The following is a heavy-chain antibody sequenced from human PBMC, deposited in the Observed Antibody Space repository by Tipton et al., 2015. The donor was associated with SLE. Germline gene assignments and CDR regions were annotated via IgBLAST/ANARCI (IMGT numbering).Heavy chain of an antibody. CDR2: ISPGDSGT. CDR1: GYTFTHHW. CDR3: VRRFVYNYKDWIDP. V-gene: IGHV5-51*03. Sequence: QLVQSGAEVKKPGESLKISCKASGYTFTHHWIGWVRQMPGKGLEWMGMISPGDSGTRYSPSFQGQVTMSVDKSINTVYLQWDSLEASDNATYYCVRRFVYNYKDWIDPWSQGTLVTVSS. J-gene: IGHJ5*02. D-gene: IGHD5-24*01.